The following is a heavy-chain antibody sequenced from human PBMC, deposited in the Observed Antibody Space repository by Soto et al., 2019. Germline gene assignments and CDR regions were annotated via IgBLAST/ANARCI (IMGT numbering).Heavy chain of an antibody. CDR3: ARNLGGYCSSTSCYNGDL. Sequence: QVPLVQSGAEVKKPGSSVKVSCKASGGTFSSYTISWVRQAPGQGLEWMGRIIPILGIANYAQKFQGRVTITADKSTSTAYMELSSLRSEDTAVYYCARNLGGYCSSTSCYNGDLWGQGTLVTVSS. D-gene: IGHD2-2*02. J-gene: IGHJ4*02. V-gene: IGHV1-69*02. CDR2: IIPILGIA. CDR1: GGTFSSYT.